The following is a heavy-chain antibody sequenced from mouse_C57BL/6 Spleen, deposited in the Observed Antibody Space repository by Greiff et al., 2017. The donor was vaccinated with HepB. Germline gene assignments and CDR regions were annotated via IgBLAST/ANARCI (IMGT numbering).Heavy chain of an antibody. J-gene: IGHJ1*03. V-gene: IGHV1-82*01. D-gene: IGHD1-1*01. Sequence: VQLQQSGPELVKPGASVKISCKASGYAFSSSWMNWVKQRPGKGLEWIGRIYPGDGDTNYNGKFKGKATLTADKSSSTAYMQLSSLTSEDSAVYFCARSRTTVSWYFDVWGTGTTVTVSS. CDR2: IYPGDGDT. CDR3: ARSRTTVSWYFDV. CDR1: GYAFSSSW.